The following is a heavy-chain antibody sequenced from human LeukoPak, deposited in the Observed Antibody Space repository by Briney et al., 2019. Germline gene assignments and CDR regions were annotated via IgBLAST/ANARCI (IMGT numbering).Heavy chain of an antibody. J-gene: IGHJ4*02. Sequence: GGSLRLSCAASGSIPFNSYSMSWVRQAPGKGLEWVSAITSSGETTYYADSVKGRSTISRDNSKNMVYLQMNSLRAEDAATYYCAKMQGYFDYWGQGSLVIVSS. CDR3: AKMQGYFDY. CDR1: GSIPFNSYS. CDR2: ITSSGETT. V-gene: IGHV3-23*01.